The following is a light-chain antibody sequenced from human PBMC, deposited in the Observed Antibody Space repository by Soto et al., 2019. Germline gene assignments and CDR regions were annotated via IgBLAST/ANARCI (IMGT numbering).Light chain of an antibody. CDR2: KAS. V-gene: IGKV1-5*03. CDR3: RQANSFPIT. J-gene: IGKJ5*01. Sequence: DIQGPQPNSNLSGSVGDRVTITCRASQSISSWLAWYQQKPGKAPKLLIYKASGLESGVPSRFSGSGSGTDFTFTFSSLQPEDFATYYCRQANSFPITFGQGTRLEIK. CDR1: QSISSW.